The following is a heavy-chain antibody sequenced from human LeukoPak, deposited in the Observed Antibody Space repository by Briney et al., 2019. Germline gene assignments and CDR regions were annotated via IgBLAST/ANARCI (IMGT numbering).Heavy chain of an antibody. J-gene: IGHJ4*02. CDR1: GFTFSSYW. D-gene: IGHD3-10*01. V-gene: IGHV3-7*01. CDR2: IKHDGSEK. Sequence: GGSLRLSCGASGFTFSSYWMNWVRQAPGKGLEWAANIKHDGSEKYFVDSVKDRFTISRDNAQNSLYLQMNNLRAEDTAVYFCARLEFGDFANDYWGQGTLVTVSS. CDR3: ARLEFGDFANDY.